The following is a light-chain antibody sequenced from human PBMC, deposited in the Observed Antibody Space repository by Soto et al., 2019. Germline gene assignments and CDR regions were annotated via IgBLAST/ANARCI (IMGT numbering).Light chain of an antibody. CDR2: GAS. V-gene: IGKV3-15*01. Sequence: EIVMTQSPATPSVSPGERATLSCRASQSVSSNLAWYQQKPGQAPRLLIYGASTRATGIPARFSGSGSGTEFTLTISSLQSEDFAVYYCQQYNNWPPYTLGQGTKVDIK. CDR3: QQYNNWPPYT. CDR1: QSVSSN. J-gene: IGKJ2*01.